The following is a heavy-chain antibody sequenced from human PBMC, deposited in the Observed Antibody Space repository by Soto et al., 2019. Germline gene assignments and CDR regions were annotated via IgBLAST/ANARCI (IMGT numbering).Heavy chain of an antibody. Sequence: GGSLRLSCVASGFSFSRYTMSWGRQAPGRGLEWVSNRIGTGGGTYYADSVKGRFTISRDNSKNTMYFQMNSLRAGDTAVYYCATHNFDSWGPGT. J-gene: IGHJ4*02. CDR2: RIGTGGGT. V-gene: IGHV3-23*01. CDR1: GFSFSRYT. CDR3: ATHNFDS.